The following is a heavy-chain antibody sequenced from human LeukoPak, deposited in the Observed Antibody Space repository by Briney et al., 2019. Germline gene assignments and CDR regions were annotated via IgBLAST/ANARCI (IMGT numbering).Heavy chain of an antibody. CDR1: GYTFTSYG. V-gene: IGHV1-18*01. CDR2: ISAYNGNT. D-gene: IGHD6-13*01. CDR3: ARIWGYSSSWLGDGAFDI. J-gene: IGHJ3*02. Sequence: ASVKVSCKASGYTFTSYGISWVRQAPGQGLEWMGWISAYNGNTNYAQKLQGRVTMTTDTSTSTAYMELRSLRSDDTAVYYCARIWGYSSSWLGDGAFDIWGQGTMVTVSS.